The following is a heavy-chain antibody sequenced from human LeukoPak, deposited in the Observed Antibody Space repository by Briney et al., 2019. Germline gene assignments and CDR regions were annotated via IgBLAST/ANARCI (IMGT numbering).Heavy chain of an antibody. Sequence: SVKVSCKASGGTFSSYAISWVRQAPGQGLEWMGGIIPIFGTANYAQKFQGRVTITADESTSTAYMELSSLRSEDTAVYYCARAKPEGFGESDYWGQGTLVTVSS. CDR2: IIPIFGTA. D-gene: IGHD3-10*01. CDR3: ARAKPEGFGESDY. V-gene: IGHV1-69*13. J-gene: IGHJ4*02. CDR1: GGTFSSYA.